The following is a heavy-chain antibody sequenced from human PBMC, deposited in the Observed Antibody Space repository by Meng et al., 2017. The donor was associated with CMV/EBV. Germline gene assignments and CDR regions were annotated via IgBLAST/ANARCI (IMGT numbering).Heavy chain of an antibody. D-gene: IGHD6-13*01. CDR1: GFTFSSYS. J-gene: IGHJ4*02. CDR3: ARDSRIAAAGTFDY. CDR2: ISSSSSTI. Sequence: GESLKISCAASGFTFSSYSMNWVRQAPGKGLEWVSYISSSSSTIYYADSVKGRFTISRDNAKNSLYLQMNSLRAEDTAVCYCARDSRIAAAGTFDYWGQGTLVTVSS. V-gene: IGHV3-48*04.